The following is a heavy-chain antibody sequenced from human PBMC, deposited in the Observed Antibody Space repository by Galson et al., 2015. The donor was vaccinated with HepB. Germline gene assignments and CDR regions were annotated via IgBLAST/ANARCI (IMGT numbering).Heavy chain of an antibody. Sequence: SETLSLTCTVSGGSISSSSYYWGWIRQPPGKGLEWIGSIYYSGSTYYDPSLKSRVTISVDTSKNQFSLKLSSVTAADTAVYYCAKDLVVGATTLERSGPWGQGTLVTVSS. V-gene: IGHV4-39*02. CDR2: IYYSGST. J-gene: IGHJ5*02. CDR3: AKDLVVGATTLERSGP. D-gene: IGHD1-26*01. CDR1: GGSISSSSYY.